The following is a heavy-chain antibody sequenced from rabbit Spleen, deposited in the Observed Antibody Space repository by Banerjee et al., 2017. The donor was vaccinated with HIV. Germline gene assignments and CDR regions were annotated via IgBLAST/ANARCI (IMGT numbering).Heavy chain of an antibody. J-gene: IGHJ6*01. CDR2: IYAGSSTST. Sequence: QSLEESGGDLVKPGASLTLTCTASGFSFSSSYWICWVRQAPGKGLEWIACIYAGSSTSTYYASWAKGRFTISRTSSTTVTLQMTSLTAADTATYFCARDTSSSFSSYGMDLWGQGTLVTVS. CDR1: GFSFSSSYW. D-gene: IGHD1-1*01. CDR3: ARDTSSSFSSYGMDL. V-gene: IGHV1S40*01.